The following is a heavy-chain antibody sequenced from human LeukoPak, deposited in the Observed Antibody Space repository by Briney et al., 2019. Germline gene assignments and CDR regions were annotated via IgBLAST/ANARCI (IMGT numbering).Heavy chain of an antibody. CDR3: ARGLPGVTMRV. D-gene: IGHD3-22*01. Sequence: GSLRLSCAASGFAFSTYNMNWVRQAPGKGLEWIGEINHSGSTNYNPSLKSRVTISVDTSKNQFSLKLSSVTAADTAVYYCARGLPGVTMRVWGQGTLVTVSS. V-gene: IGHV4-34*01. CDR1: GFAFSTYN. J-gene: IGHJ4*02. CDR2: INHSGST.